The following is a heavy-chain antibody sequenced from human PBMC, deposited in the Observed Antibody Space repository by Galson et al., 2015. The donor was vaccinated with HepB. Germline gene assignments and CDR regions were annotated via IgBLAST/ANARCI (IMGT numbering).Heavy chain of an antibody. D-gene: IGHD2-2*01. CDR3: AGLGHEGYHYYGMDV. Sequence: QSGAEVKKPGESLRISCKASRYSFRNYWIGWVRQMPGKGLECMGIIYPGDSETRYSPSFQGQVTFSADKSTNTAYLQWSSLKASDTAMYYCAGLGHEGYHYYGMDVWGQGTTVTVSS. CDR1: RYSFRNYW. J-gene: IGHJ6*02. V-gene: IGHV5-51*01. CDR2: IYPGDSET.